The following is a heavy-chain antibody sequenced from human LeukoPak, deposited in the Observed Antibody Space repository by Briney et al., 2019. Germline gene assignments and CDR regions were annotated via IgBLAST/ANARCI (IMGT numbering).Heavy chain of an antibody. CDR2: IYTSGNT. D-gene: IGHD1-7*01. CDR3: ARARSLPGTTSIFDY. J-gene: IGHJ4*02. Sequence: PSETLSLTCTVSGGSISSYYWSWIRQPARKGLEWIGRIYTSGNTNYNPSLKSRVTMSVDTSKNQFSLKLSSVTAADTAVYYCARARSLPGTTSIFDYWGQGTLVTVSS. CDR1: GGSISSYY. V-gene: IGHV4-4*07.